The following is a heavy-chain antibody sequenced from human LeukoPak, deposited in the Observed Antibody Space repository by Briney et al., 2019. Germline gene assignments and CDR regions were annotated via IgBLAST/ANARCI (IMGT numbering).Heavy chain of an antibody. Sequence: GGSLRLSCAASGFTFSSYAMSWVRQAPGKGLEWVSAISGSGGSTYYADSVKGRFTTSRDNSKNTLYLQMNSLRAEDTAVYYCAKEGDDYGDYGGRYYYYYGMDVWGQGTTVTVSS. CDR3: AKEGDDYGDYGGRYYYYYGMDV. V-gene: IGHV3-23*01. CDR1: GFTFSSYA. J-gene: IGHJ6*02. D-gene: IGHD4-17*01. CDR2: ISGSGGST.